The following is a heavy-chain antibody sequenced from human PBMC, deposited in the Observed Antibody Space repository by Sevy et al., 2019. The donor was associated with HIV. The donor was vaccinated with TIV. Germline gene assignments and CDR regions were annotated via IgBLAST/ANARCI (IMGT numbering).Heavy chain of an antibody. CDR2: INPKSGAT. CDR1: GYTFTDTGYY. J-gene: IGHJ6*02. CDR3: ARESYDFWTGPVDYDYGMDV. Sequence: ASVKVSCKASGYTFTDTGYYVHWVRQAPGQGLEWMGWINPKSGATNYAQKFQGRVTMTRETSVRTANMELGRLRSDDTAVYYCARESYDFWTGPVDYDYGMDVWGQGTTVTVSS. D-gene: IGHD3-3*01. V-gene: IGHV1-2*02.